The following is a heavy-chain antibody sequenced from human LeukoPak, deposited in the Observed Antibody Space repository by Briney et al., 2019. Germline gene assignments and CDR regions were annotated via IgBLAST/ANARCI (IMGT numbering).Heavy chain of an antibody. Sequence: SETLSLTCAVYGGSFSGYYWSWIRQPPGKELEWIGEINHSGSTNYNPSLKSRVTISVDTSKNQFSLKLSSVTAADTAVYYCARGEWLRSWFGYWGQGTLVTVSS. CDR2: INHSGST. V-gene: IGHV4-34*01. CDR3: ARGEWLRSWFGY. CDR1: GGSFSGYY. D-gene: IGHD5-12*01. J-gene: IGHJ4*02.